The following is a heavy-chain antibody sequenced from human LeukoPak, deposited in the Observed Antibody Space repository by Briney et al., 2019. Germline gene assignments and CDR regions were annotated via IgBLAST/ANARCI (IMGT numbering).Heavy chain of an antibody. D-gene: IGHD3-22*01. CDR1: GYTFTSYG. J-gene: IGHJ6*02. CDR2: ISAYNGNT. Sequence: ASVKVSCKASGYTFTSYGISWVRQAPGQGLEWMGWISAYNGNTNYAQKLQGRVTMTTDTSTSTAYMELRSLRSDDTAVYYCATIASSGYPRDVYGMDVWGQGTTVTVSS. V-gene: IGHV1-18*01. CDR3: ATIASSGYPRDVYGMDV.